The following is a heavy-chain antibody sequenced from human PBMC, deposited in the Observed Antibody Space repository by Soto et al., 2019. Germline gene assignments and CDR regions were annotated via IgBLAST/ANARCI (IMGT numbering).Heavy chain of an antibody. D-gene: IGHD6-19*01. CDR3: ARPVPRLNWFDP. V-gene: IGHV4-4*02. CDR1: GDSISSSNW. J-gene: IGHJ5*02. Sequence: PSETLSLTCAVSGDSISSSNWWSVVPQPPGKGLEWIGEIYHSGSTNYNPSLKSRVTISVDKSKNQFSLKLSSVTAADTAVYYCARPVPRLNWFDPWGPGTLVTVSS. CDR2: IYHSGST.